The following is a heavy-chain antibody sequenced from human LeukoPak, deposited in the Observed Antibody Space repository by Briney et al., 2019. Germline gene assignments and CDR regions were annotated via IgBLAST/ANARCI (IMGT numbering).Heavy chain of an antibody. CDR1: GFTFSSYG. CDR2: ISGSGGST. V-gene: IGHV3-23*01. CDR3: AKARDSSGWYWHDAFDI. Sequence: PGGSLRLSCAASGFTFSSYGMSWVRQAPGKGLEWVSAISGSGGSTYYADSVKGRFTISRDNSKNTLYLQMNSLRAEDTAVYYCAKARDSSGWYWHDAFDIWGQGTMVTVSS. J-gene: IGHJ3*02. D-gene: IGHD6-19*01.